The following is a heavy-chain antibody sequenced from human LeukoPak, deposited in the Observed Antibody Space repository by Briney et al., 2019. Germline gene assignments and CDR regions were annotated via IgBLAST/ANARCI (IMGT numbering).Heavy chain of an antibody. CDR2: IWYDGSNK. V-gene: IGHV3-33*01. D-gene: IGHD3-10*01. Sequence: QPGSSLRLSCAASGFTFSSYGMHWLRQAPGKGLEWVAVIWYDGSNKYYADSVKGRFTISRDNSKNTLYLQMNSLRAEDTAVYYCARGPITMVDYWGQGTLVTVSS. CDR1: GFTFSSYG. J-gene: IGHJ4*02. CDR3: ARGPITMVDY.